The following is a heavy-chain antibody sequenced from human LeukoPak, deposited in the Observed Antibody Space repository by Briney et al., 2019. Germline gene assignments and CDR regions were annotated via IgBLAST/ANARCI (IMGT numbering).Heavy chain of an antibody. CDR3: AKGSYSYASVVYFDY. CDR1: GFTFSSYG. J-gene: IGHJ4*02. Sequence: GGSLRLSCAASGFTFSSYGMHWVRQAPGKGLEWVAVIWYDGNNKDYADSVKGRFSISRDTSKNTLYLQMNSLRADDTAVYYCAKGSYSYASVVYFDYWGQGTLVTVSS. V-gene: IGHV3-33*06. D-gene: IGHD5-18*01. CDR2: IWYDGNNK.